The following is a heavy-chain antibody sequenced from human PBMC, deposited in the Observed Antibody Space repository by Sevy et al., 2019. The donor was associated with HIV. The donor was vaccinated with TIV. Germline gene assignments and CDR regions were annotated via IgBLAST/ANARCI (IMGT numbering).Heavy chain of an antibody. CDR3: ARGGLRYCSSTSCPRRFDP. Sequence: SETLSLTCAVYGGSFSGYYWSWIRQPPGKGLEWIGDINHSGSTNYNPSLKSRVTISVDTSKNQFSLKLSSVTAADTAVYYCARGGLRYCSSTSCPRRFDPWGQGTLVTVSS. CDR2: INHSGST. CDR1: GGSFSGYY. V-gene: IGHV4-34*01. J-gene: IGHJ5*02. D-gene: IGHD2-2*01.